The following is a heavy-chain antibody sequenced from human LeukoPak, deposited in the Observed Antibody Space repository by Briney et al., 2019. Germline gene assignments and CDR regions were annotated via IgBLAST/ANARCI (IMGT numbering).Heavy chain of an antibody. V-gene: IGHV3-21*01. Sequence: PGGSLRLSCEASGFTFSNYTINWVGQPPGKRPEWVSAISRTSSYIYYADSVKGRFTISRDNAKNSLYLQMNSLRAEDTAIYYCARGKTPLYYYGLDVWGQGTTVTVSS. CDR3: ARGKTPLYYYGLDV. J-gene: IGHJ6*02. CDR1: GFTFSNYT. CDR2: ISRTSSYI.